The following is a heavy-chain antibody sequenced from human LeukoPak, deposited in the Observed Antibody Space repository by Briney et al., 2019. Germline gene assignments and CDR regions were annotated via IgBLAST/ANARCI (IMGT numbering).Heavy chain of an antibody. Sequence: GTSVKVSCKASGVTFTNSAMQWLRQARGQRLEWIGWIVVGSGNTNYAQKFQERVTITRDMSTSTAYMELSSLRSEDTAVYYCAADLRGYCDGDCLDYWGQGTLVTVSS. CDR1: GVTFTNSA. CDR2: IVVGSGNT. CDR3: AADLRGYCDGDCLDY. J-gene: IGHJ4*02. V-gene: IGHV1-58*02. D-gene: IGHD2-21*02.